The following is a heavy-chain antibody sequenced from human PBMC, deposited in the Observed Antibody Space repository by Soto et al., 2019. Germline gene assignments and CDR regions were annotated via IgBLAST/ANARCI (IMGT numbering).Heavy chain of an antibody. Sequence: EVQLLESGGGLVQPGGSLRLSCAASGFTFRSYAMNWVRQAPGKGLEWVSAVSGSGTDIYYADSVKGRFTISRDNSKNTWYLQMNSLRAEDTAIYYWAKEERAERELRHFDYWGQGTLVTVSS. CDR2: VSGSGTDI. V-gene: IGHV3-23*01. CDR3: AKEERAERELRHFDY. J-gene: IGHJ4*02. D-gene: IGHD1-7*01. CDR1: GFTFRSYA.